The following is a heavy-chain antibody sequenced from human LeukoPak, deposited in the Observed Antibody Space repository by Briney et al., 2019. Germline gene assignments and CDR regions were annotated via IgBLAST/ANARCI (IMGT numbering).Heavy chain of an antibody. V-gene: IGHV1-2*02. CDR1: GYTFTGYY. Sequence: ASVKVSCRASGYTFTGYYMHWVRQAPGQGLEWMGWINPNSGGTNYEQKFQGRVTMTRDTSISTAYMELSRLRSDDTAVYYCARDERWLPGSPWGQGTLVTVSS. J-gene: IGHJ5*02. CDR3: ARDERWLPGSP. D-gene: IGHD5-24*01. CDR2: INPNSGGT.